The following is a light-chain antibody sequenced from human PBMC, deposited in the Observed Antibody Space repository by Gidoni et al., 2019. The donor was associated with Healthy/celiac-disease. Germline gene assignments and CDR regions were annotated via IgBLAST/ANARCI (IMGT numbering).Light chain of an antibody. CDR1: QSVSSY. CDR2: DAS. CDR3: QQRSNWLIT. Sequence: DIVLTQSPATLSLSPGERATLPCRASQSVSSYLAWYQQKPGQAPRLLIYDASNRATGIPARFSGSGSGTDFTLTISSLEPEDFAVYYCQQRSNWLITFGQGTRLEIK. J-gene: IGKJ5*01. V-gene: IGKV3-11*01.